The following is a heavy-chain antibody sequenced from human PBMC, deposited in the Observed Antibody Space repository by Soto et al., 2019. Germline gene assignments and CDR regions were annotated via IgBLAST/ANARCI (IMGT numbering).Heavy chain of an antibody. D-gene: IGHD4-17*01. Sequence: QVQLVESGGGVVQPGRSLRLSCAASGFTFSSYGMHCVRQAPGKGLEWVAVIWYDGSNKYYADSVKGRFTISSDNSKNTVYLQMNSLRAEDTAVYYCARDTDDYGAPLNFEYWGQGTLVTVSS. CDR3: ARDTDDYGAPLNFEY. J-gene: IGHJ4*02. V-gene: IGHV3-33*01. CDR2: IWYDGSNK. CDR1: GFTFSSYG.